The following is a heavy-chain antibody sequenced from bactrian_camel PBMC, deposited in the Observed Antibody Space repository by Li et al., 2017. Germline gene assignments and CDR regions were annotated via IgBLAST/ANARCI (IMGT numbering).Heavy chain of an antibody. D-gene: IGHD2*01. J-gene: IGHJ4*01. CDR2: INTGGGRT. V-gene: IGHV3S1*01. CDR1: GFDFGSYW. Sequence: VQLVESGGGLVQPGGSLRLSCAGSGFDFGSYWMYWVRQAPGKGLEWLSAINTGGGRTYYADSVKGRFTISQDKADGTLYLQMNSLKPEDTVIYYCARDPGRCRGGYCSGGYCLSRAGQGTQVTVS.